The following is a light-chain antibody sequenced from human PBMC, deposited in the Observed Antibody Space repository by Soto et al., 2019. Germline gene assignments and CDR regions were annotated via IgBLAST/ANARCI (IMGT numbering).Light chain of an antibody. CDR1: RSDVGAYKY. CDR2: EVT. CDR3: TSYVGNDIWV. V-gene: IGLV2-8*01. J-gene: IGLJ3*02. Sequence: QSVLTQPPSASGSPGQSVTISCTGTRSDVGAYKYVSWYQQYPGKAPKLMIYEVTKRPSGVPDRFSGSKSGNTASLTGSGLQAEDEDDYYCTSYVGNDIWVFGGGTKLTVL.